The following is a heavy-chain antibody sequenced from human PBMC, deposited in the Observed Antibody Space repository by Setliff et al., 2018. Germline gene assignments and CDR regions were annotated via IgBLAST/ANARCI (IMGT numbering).Heavy chain of an antibody. CDR1: GFTFSSYA. CDR3: AKVKTYYYDSSTLDY. CDR2: ISGSGGST. D-gene: IGHD3-22*01. J-gene: IGHJ4*02. V-gene: IGHV3-23*01. Sequence: GGSLRLSCAASGFTFSSYAMSWVRQAPGKGLEWVSAISGSGGSTCYADSVKGRFTISRDNSKNTLYLQMNSLRAEDTAVYYCAKVKTYYYDSSTLDYWGQGTLVTVSS.